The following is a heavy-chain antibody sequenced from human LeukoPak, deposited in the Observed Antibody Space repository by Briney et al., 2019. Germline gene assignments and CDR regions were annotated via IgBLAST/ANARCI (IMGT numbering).Heavy chain of an antibody. J-gene: IGHJ6*04. CDR2: IYHSGST. Sequence: SQTLSLTCAVSGGSISSGGYSWSWIRQPPGKGLEWIGYIYHSGSTYYNPSLKSRVTISVDRSKNQFSLKLSSVTAADTAVYYCARGYYYASLSGMDVWGKGTPVTVSS. CDR3: ARGYYYASLSGMDV. CDR1: GGSISSGGYS. D-gene: IGHD3-10*01. V-gene: IGHV4-30-2*01.